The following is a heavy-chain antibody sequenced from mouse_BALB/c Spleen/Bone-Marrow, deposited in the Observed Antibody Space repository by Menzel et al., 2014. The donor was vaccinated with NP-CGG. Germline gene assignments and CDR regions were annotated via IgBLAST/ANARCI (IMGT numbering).Heavy chain of an antibody. J-gene: IGHJ2*01. V-gene: IGHV3-5*02. Sequence: EVQLQQSGPGLVKPSQTVSLTCTVTGISITAGKYRWSWIRQFPGNELEWIGYIYYSGTITYNPSLTSRTTITRDTSKNQFFLEMNSLTAEDTATYYCARDYRYFDYWGQGTTLTVSS. CDR3: ARDYRYFDY. CDR2: IYYSGTI. CDR1: GISITAGKYR. D-gene: IGHD2-14*01.